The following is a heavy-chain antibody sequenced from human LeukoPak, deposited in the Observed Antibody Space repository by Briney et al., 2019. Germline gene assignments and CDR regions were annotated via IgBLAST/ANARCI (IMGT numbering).Heavy chain of an antibody. CDR1: GGSITNNY. CDR3: ARAETAMAPFDY. Sequence: PSETLSLTCTVSGGSITNNYWSWIRQPPGKGLEWIGYISYSGSTNYNPSLKSRDTILVDTSKKKFSLKLNSVTAADTAVYYCARAETAMAPFDYWGQGTLVTVSS. D-gene: IGHD5-18*01. J-gene: IGHJ4*02. CDR2: ISYSGST. V-gene: IGHV4-59*01.